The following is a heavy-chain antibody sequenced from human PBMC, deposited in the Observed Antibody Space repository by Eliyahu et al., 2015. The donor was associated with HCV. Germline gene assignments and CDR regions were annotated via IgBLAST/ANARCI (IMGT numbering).Heavy chain of an antibody. V-gene: IGHV3-48*03. Sequence: EVELVESGGGLVQPGGSLRLSGAASGFTFSNYEVNWXRQAPGKGLEGVSYISSVGGSIYYADSVRGRFTISRDNAKNSLFLQMNSLTVEDTAVYYCARDESTFDYWGQGTLVTVSS. D-gene: IGHD2-2*01. CDR1: GFTFSNYE. J-gene: IGHJ4*02. CDR3: ARDESTFDY. CDR2: ISSVGGSI.